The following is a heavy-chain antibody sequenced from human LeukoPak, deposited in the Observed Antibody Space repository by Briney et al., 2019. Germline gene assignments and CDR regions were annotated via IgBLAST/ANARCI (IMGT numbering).Heavy chain of an antibody. CDR3: ARGRNYVSDYYFDV. V-gene: IGHV4-34*01. CDR1: GVSLRGYY. J-gene: IGHJ6*03. CDR2: ISHEGDS. Sequence: KPSETLSLTCAVYGVSLRGYYWSWIRQSPEKGLEWSGEISHEGDSIYNPSLKSRLTLSVDMSKNQFSLKLRSVTAADTAVYYCARGRNYVSDYYFDVWGKGTTVIVSS. D-gene: IGHD1-7*01.